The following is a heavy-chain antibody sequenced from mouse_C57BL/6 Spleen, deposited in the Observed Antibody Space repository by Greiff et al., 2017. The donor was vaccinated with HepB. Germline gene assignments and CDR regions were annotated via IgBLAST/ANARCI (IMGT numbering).Heavy chain of an antibody. CDR3: ARRITTVVATEYAMDY. D-gene: IGHD1-1*01. CDR1: GFSLTSYG. V-gene: IGHV2-2*01. CDR2: IWSGGST. J-gene: IGHJ4*01. Sequence: VKLVESGPGLVQPSQSLSITCTVSGFSLTSYGVHWVRQSPGKGLEWLGVIWSGGSTDYNAAFISRLSISKDNSKSQVFFKMNSLQADDTAIYYCARRITTVVATEYAMDYWGQGTSVTVSS.